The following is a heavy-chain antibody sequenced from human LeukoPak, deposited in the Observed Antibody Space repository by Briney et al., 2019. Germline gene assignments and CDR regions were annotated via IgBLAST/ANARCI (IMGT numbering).Heavy chain of an antibody. CDR1: GGSISSYY. CDR2: IYYSGST. Sequence: SETLSLTCTVSGGSISSYYWNWIRQPPGKGLEWIGYIYYSGSTNYNPSLKSRVTISVDTSKNQFSLKLSSVTAADTAVYYCARGIIAADDFDYWGQGTLVTVSS. J-gene: IGHJ4*02. CDR3: ARGIIAADDFDY. V-gene: IGHV4-59*01. D-gene: IGHD6-13*01.